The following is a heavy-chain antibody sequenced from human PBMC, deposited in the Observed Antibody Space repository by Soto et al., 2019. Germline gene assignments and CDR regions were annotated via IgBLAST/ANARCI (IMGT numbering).Heavy chain of an antibody. CDR1: VCIFENFG. D-gene: IGHD1-26*01. J-gene: IGHJ5*02. CDR2: ISGSGFKK. V-gene: IGHV3-23*01. CDR3: AKNQGVELVPIAHVDWFQP. Sequence: VGSLRLSCASSVCIFENFGMSCVRQSPGKWLEWISSISGSGFKKYYADSVKGRFTISRDNSKSTVYLELNNLSAEDTAVYHCAKNQGVELVPIAHVDWFQPLGQGSVDNVSS.